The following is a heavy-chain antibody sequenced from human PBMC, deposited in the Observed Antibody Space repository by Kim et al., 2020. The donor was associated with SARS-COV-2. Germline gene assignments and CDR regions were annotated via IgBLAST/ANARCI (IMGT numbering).Heavy chain of an antibody. CDR3: ARVGPAYTYPFVP. J-gene: IGHJ5*02. D-gene: IGHD4-4*01. CDR1: GYTFTGYY. CDR2: INPVSGAT. V-gene: IGHV1-2*02. Sequence: ASVKVSCRASGYTFTGYYMRWVRQAPGQGLEWMGLINPVSGATKYAQKFQDRVTMTRDTSTTTAYLELTRLTSDDTAMYYCARVGPAYTYPFVPGCQGA.